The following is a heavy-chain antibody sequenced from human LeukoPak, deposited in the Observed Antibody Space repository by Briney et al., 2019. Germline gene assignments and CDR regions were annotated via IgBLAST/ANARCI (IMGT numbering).Heavy chain of an antibody. CDR1: GFTFSSYS. V-gene: IGHV3-21*01. CDR3: ARVQRYYDSSGYYHDAFDI. D-gene: IGHD3-22*01. Sequence: GGSLRLSCAASGFTFSSYSMNWVRQAPGKGLEWVSSISSGSSYIYYADSVKGRFTISRDNIKNSLYLQMNSLRAEDTAVYYCARVQRYYDSSGYYHDAFDIWGQGTMVTVSS. CDR2: ISSGSSYI. J-gene: IGHJ3*02.